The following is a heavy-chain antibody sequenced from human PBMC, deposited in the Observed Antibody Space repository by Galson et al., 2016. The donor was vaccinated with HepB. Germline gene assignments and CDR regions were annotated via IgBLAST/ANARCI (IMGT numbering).Heavy chain of an antibody. D-gene: IGHD4-17*01. CDR3: ARDLTSGDFGFDY. J-gene: IGHJ4*02. CDR1: GDSVSSDRAA. V-gene: IGHV6-1*01. CDR2: TYFRSKWYT. Sequence: CAISGDSVSSDRAAWNWIRQSPSRGLEWLGRTYFRSKWYTGYPESDKGRIIITSDTAKNQFSLHLYSMTPEDTAVYYCARDLTSGDFGFDYWGRGTPVTVSS.